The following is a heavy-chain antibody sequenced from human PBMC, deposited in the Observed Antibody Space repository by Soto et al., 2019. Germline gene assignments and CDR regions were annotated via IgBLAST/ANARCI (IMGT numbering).Heavy chain of an antibody. D-gene: IGHD2-8*01. CDR3: ATGGGVV. V-gene: IGHV3-7*01. CDR2: VKPDGSEK. Sequence: EVQLVESGGNLVQPGGSLRLSCAASGFTLNNSWMCWVRHSPGKGLECVASVKPDGSEKYYVDSVKGRFIISRDNAKGSMNLQMNSLRAEDTALYYCATGGGVVWGQGTTVTVSS. J-gene: IGHJ6*02. CDR1: GFTLNNSW.